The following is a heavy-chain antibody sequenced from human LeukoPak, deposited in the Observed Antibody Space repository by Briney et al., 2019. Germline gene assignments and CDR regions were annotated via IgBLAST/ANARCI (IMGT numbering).Heavy chain of an antibody. CDR2: IIPIFGTA. V-gene: IGHV1-69*06. J-gene: IGHJ1*01. D-gene: IGHD2-2*01. CDR1: GGTFSSYA. Sequence: ASVKVSCKASGGTFSSYAISWVRQAPGQGLEWMGGIIPIFGTANYAQKFQGRVTITADKSTSTAYMELSSLRAEDTAVYYCAKTGPATYFQHWGQGTLVTVSS. CDR3: AKTGPATYFQH.